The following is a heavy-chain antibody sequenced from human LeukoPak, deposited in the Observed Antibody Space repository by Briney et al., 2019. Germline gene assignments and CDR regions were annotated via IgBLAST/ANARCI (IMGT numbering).Heavy chain of an antibody. D-gene: IGHD3-10*01. J-gene: IGHJ4*02. V-gene: IGHV4-39*07. Sequence: SETLSLTCTVSGGSISSSSYYWGWIRQPTGKGLEWIGSIYYSGSTYCNPSLKSRVTISVDTSKNQFSLKLSPVTAADTAVYYCARLSGRGFYYFDYWGQGTLVTVSS. CDR3: ARLSGRGFYYFDY. CDR2: IYYSGST. CDR1: GGSISSSSYY.